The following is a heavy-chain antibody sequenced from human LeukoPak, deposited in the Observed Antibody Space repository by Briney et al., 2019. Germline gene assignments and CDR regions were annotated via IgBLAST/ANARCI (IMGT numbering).Heavy chain of an antibody. D-gene: IGHD3-22*01. Sequence: ASVKVSCKASGGTFSSYAISWVRQAPGQGLEWMGGIIPIFGTANYAQKFQGRVTITMDESTSTAYMELSSLRSEDTAVYYCASNPDYDSSGSPVDYWGQGTLVTVSS. V-gene: IGHV1-69*05. CDR1: GGTFSSYA. CDR2: IIPIFGTA. J-gene: IGHJ4*02. CDR3: ASNPDYDSSGSPVDY.